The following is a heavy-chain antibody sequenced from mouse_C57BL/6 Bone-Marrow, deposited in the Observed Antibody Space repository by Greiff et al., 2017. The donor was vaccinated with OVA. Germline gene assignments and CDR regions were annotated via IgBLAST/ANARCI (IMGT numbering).Heavy chain of an antibody. Sequence: EVKVVESGGGLVQPGGSLSLSCAASGFTFTDYYMSWVRQPPGKALEWLGFIRNKANGYTTEYSASVKGRFTISRDNSQSILYPQMNALRAEDSATYYCARYQTSYYFDYWGQGTTLTVSS. CDR1: GFTFTDYY. V-gene: IGHV7-3*01. J-gene: IGHJ2*01. CDR2: IRNKANGYTT. CDR3: ARYQTSYYFDY.